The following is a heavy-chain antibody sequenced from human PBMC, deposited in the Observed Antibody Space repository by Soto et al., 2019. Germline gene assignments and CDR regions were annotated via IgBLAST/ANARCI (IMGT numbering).Heavy chain of an antibody. CDR3: ARSVEGHFDY. V-gene: IGHV3-48*01. J-gene: IGHJ4*02. CDR1: GFPFSIYS. Sequence: EVQLVESGGGLVQPGGSLRLTCAASGFPFSIYSMNWVRQAPGKGLEWSSYITSDTNTIKYADSVKGRFTISRDNAKNLVYLQMNSLRAEDTAVYFCARSVEGHFDYWGQGTVVTASS. D-gene: IGHD6-19*01. CDR2: ITSDTNTI.